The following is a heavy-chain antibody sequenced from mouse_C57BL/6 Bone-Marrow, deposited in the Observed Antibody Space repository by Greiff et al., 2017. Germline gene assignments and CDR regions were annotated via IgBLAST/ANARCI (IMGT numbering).Heavy chain of an antibody. CDR2: ISYSGST. J-gene: IGHJ3*01. D-gene: IGHD1-3*01. CDR1: GYSITSDY. V-gene: IGHV3-8*01. Sequence: EVQLQESGPGLAKPSQTLSLTCSVTGYSITSDYWNWIRKFPGNKLEYMGYISYSGSTYYNPSLKRRLSINRDTSKKQYYLQLNSVTTQDTATYYIARWSKYSPWFAYWGQGTLVTVSA. CDR3: ARWSKYSPWFAY.